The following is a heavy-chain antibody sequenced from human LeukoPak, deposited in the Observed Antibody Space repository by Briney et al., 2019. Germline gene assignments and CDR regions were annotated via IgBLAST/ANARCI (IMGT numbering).Heavy chain of an antibody. J-gene: IGHJ4*02. V-gene: IGHV4-34*01. D-gene: IGHD3-16*02. CDR3: ARGYFYDYIWGSYRYPPGAFDY. Sequence: SETLSLTCAVYGGSFSGYYWSWIRQPPGKGLEWIGEINHSGSTNYNPSLKSRVTISVDTSKNQFSLKLSSVTAADTAVYYCARGYFYDYIWGSYRYPPGAFDYWGQGTLVTVSS. CDR2: INHSGST. CDR1: GGSFSGYY.